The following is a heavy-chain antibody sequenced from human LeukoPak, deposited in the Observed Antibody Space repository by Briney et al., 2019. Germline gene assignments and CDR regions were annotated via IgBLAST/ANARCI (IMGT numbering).Heavy chain of an antibody. D-gene: IGHD2/OR15-2a*01. CDR1: GFTFSSYA. J-gene: IGHJ6*02. V-gene: IGHV3-30-3*01. CDR3: ARPSMVYYYYGMDV. CDR2: ISYDGSNK. Sequence: GRSLRLSCAASGFTFSSYAMHWVRQAPGKGLKWVAVISYDGSNKYYADSVKGRFTISRDNSKNTLYLQMNSLRAEDTAVYYCARPSMVYYYYGMDVWGQGTTVTVSS.